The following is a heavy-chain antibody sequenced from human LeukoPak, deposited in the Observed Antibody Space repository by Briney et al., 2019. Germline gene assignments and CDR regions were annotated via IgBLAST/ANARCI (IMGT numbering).Heavy chain of an antibody. V-gene: IGHV3-11*04. CDR3: ARDLKGVAHFFEY. Sequence: PGGSLRLSCAASGFTFSDYYMSWIRQAPGKGLEWVLYISSSGITRYYADSVKGRFTMSRDNAKNSVHLQMNSLRAEDTAVYYCARDLKGVAHFFEYWGQGILVTVSS. CDR2: ISSSGITR. D-gene: IGHD3-10*01. J-gene: IGHJ4*02. CDR1: GFTFSDYY.